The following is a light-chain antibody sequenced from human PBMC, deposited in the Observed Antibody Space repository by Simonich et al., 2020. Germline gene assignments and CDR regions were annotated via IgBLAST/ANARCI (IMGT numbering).Light chain of an antibody. V-gene: IGKV1-9*01. Sequence: DIQLTQSPSFLSASVGDRVTITCRAGQGISSYLAWYQQKPGKAPKRLIYAASTLQSGVTARFSGSGSGTEFTLTISSLQPEDFATYYCQQLNSYPLTFGGGTKVEIK. CDR2: AAS. CDR3: QQLNSYPLT. J-gene: IGKJ4*01. CDR1: QGISSY.